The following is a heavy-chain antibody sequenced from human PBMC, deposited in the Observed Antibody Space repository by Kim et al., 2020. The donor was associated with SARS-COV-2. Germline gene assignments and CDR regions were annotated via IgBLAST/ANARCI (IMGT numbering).Heavy chain of an antibody. CDR1: GYSFTSYW. J-gene: IGHJ4*02. CDR3: ARWGLSPKYSSSWYVGNY. V-gene: IGHV5-10-1*01. Sequence: GESLKISCKGSGYSFTSYWISWVRQMPGKGLEWMGRIDPSDSYTNYSPSFQGHVTISADKSISTAYLQWSSLKASDTAMYYCARWGLSPKYSSSWYVGNYWGQGTLVTVSS. CDR2: IDPSDSYT. D-gene: IGHD6-13*01.